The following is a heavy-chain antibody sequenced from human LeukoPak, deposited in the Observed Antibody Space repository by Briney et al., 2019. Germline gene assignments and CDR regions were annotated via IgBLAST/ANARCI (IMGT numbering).Heavy chain of an antibody. J-gene: IGHJ5*02. CDR1: GGSISSNW. Sequence: SETLSLTCAVSGGSISSNWWSWVRQPPGKWLEWIGRIYTSGSTNYNPSLKSRVTISVDTSKNQFSLKLNFVTAADTAMYYCARMFRSSWYINWFDPWGQGTLVTVSS. V-gene: IGHV4-4*08. CDR2: IYTSGST. CDR3: ARMFRSSWYINWFDP. D-gene: IGHD6-13*01.